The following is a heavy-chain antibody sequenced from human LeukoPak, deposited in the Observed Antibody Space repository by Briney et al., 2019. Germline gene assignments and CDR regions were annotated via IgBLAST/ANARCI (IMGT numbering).Heavy chain of an antibody. CDR3: ARDAILGAPTYYFDY. CDR2: SSSNGGST. CDR1: GFTFSSYA. J-gene: IGHJ4*02. Sequence: GGSLRLSCAASGFTFSSYAMHWVRQAPGKGLEYVSASSSNGGSTYYANSVKGRFTISRDNSKNTLYLQMGSLRAEDMAVYFCARDAILGAPTYYFDYRGQGTLVTVSS. D-gene: IGHD2/OR15-2a*01. V-gene: IGHV3-64*01.